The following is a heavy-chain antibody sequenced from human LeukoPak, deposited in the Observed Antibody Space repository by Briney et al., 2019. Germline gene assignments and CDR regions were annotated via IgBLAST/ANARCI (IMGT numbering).Heavy chain of an antibody. Sequence: SETLSLTCTVSAYSISSGYYWGWIRQPPGKGLEWIGSIYHSGTTHYNPSLKSRVTISVDRSKNQFSLKLSSVTAADTAVYYCARAYYYDSSGYFSPSFDYWGQGTLVTVSS. J-gene: IGHJ4*02. CDR2: IYHSGTT. CDR3: ARAYYYDSSGYFSPSFDY. V-gene: IGHV4-38-2*02. CDR1: AYSISSGYY. D-gene: IGHD3-22*01.